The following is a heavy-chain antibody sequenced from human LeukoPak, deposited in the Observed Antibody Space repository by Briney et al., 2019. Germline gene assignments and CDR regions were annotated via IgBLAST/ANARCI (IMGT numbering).Heavy chain of an antibody. CDR3: ARQISDYYYYYIDV. CDR2: IYYSGTT. J-gene: IGHJ6*03. Sequence: KTSETLSLTCSVSGGSISSSNYYWGWIRQPPGKGLEWIGTIYYSGTTYYNLSLESRVTISEDMSKNQFSLTLRSVTAADTAVYYCARQISDYYYYYIDVWGKGTTVTVSS. D-gene: IGHD3-10*01. CDR1: GGSISSSNYY. V-gene: IGHV4-39*01.